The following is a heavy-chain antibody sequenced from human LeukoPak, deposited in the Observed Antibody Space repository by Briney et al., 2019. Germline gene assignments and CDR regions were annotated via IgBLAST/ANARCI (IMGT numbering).Heavy chain of an antibody. CDR3: AREPVRYFATRGPFDP. CDR1: GFTFSSYG. J-gene: IGHJ5*02. D-gene: IGHD3-9*01. Sequence: PGGSLRLSCAASGFTFSSYGMSWVRQAPGKGLEWVSGINWNGGSTGYADSVKGRFTISRDNAKNSLYLQMNSLRAEDTALYYCAREPVRYFATRGPFDPWGQGTLVTVSS. V-gene: IGHV3-20*04. CDR2: INWNGGST.